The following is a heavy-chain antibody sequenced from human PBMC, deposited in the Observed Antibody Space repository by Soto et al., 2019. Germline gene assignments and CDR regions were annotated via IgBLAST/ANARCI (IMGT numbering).Heavy chain of an antibody. CDR3: ARDSCSGGSCYPGYNWFDP. V-gene: IGHV4-59*01. D-gene: IGHD2-15*01. J-gene: IGHJ5*02. CDR1: GGSISSYY. Sequence: TLSLTCTVSGGSISSYYWSWIRQPPGKGLEWIGYIYYSGSTNYNPSLKSRVTISVDTSKNQFSLKLSSVTAADTAVYYCARDSCSGGSCYPGYNWFDPWGQGTLVTVSS. CDR2: IYYSGST.